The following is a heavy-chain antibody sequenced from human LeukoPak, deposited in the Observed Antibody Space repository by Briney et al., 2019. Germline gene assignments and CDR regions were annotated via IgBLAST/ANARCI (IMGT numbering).Heavy chain of an antibody. J-gene: IGHJ4*02. V-gene: IGHV4-39*01. CDR3: ATRYSSGKVKSRISDY. Sequence: KPSETLSLTCTVSGGSISSSSYYWGWIRQPPGKGLEWIGSIYYSGSTYYNPSLKSRVTISVDTSKNQFSLKLSSVTAADTAVYYCATRYSSGKVKSRISDYWGQGTLVTVSS. CDR2: IYYSGST. D-gene: IGHD6-19*01. CDR1: GGSISSSSYY.